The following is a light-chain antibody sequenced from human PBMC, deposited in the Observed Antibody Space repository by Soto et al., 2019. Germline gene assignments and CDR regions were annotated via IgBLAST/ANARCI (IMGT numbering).Light chain of an antibody. V-gene: IGKV1-5*03. Sequence: DIQMTQSPSTLSASVGDRVTITCRASQTIDSWLAWYQQRPGKPPNLLIYKASTLASGVPSRFSGSASGTEFTLTINSPQPDDFATYYCQQYHIYSGTLGQGTKV. CDR3: QQYHIYSGT. J-gene: IGKJ1*01. CDR2: KAS. CDR1: QTIDSW.